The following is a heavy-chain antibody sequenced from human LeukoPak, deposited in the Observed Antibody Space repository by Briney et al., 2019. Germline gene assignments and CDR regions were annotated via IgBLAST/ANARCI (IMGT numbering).Heavy chain of an antibody. Sequence: GGSLRLSCAASGFTFSSYGIHWVRQAPGKGLEWVAVISYDGSNKYYADSVKGRFTISRDDSKNTLYLQMNSLRAEDTAVYYCAKDLKDYSNYVGAFDYWGQGTLVTVSS. CDR3: AKDLKDYSNYVGAFDY. V-gene: IGHV3-30*18. J-gene: IGHJ4*02. CDR1: GFTFSSYG. D-gene: IGHD4-11*01. CDR2: ISYDGSNK.